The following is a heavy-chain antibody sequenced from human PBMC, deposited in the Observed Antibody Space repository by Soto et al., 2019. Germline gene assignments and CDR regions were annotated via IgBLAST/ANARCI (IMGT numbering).Heavy chain of an antibody. Sequence: SQTLSLTCVISGDSVSSNSAAWNWIRQSPSRGLEWLGRTYYRSKWYNDYAVSVKSRITINPDTSKNQFSLQLNSVTPEDTAVYYCARAVVVVAAIVRYFDLWGRGTLVTASS. CDR3: ARAVVVVAAIVRYFDL. D-gene: IGHD2-15*01. CDR2: TYYRSKWYN. CDR1: GDSVSSNSAA. V-gene: IGHV6-1*01. J-gene: IGHJ2*01.